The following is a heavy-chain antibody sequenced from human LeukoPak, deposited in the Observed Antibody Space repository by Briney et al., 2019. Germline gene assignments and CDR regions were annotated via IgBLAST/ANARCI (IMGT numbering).Heavy chain of an antibody. Sequence: SETLSLTCTVSGGSISSYYWSWIRQPPGKGLEWIGYIYYSVRTNYNPSLKSRVTISVDTSKNQFSLKLSSVTAADTAVYYCARHYYGDYPNLYYFDYWGQGSLVTVSS. CDR3: ARHYYGDYPNLYYFDY. V-gene: IGHV4-59*08. CDR1: GGSISSYY. J-gene: IGHJ4*02. CDR2: IYYSVRT. D-gene: IGHD4-17*01.